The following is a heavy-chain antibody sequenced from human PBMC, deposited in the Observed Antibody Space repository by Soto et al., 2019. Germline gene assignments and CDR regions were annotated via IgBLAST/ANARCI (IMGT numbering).Heavy chain of an antibody. CDR2: IYYSGST. CDR1: GGSISSSSYY. J-gene: IGHJ4*02. Sequence: SETLSLTCTVSGGSISSSSYYWGWIRQPPGKGLEWIGYIYYSGSTYYNPSLKSRVTISVDTSKNQFSLKLSSVTAADTAVYYCARDLTGYGDFDYWGQGTLVTVSS. D-gene: IGHD3-9*01. V-gene: IGHV4-31*03. CDR3: ARDLTGYGDFDY.